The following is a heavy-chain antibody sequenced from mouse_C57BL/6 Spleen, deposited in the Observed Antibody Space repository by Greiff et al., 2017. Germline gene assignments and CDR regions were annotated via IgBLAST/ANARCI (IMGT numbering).Heavy chain of an antibody. CDR3: AGYDDGSSYDYYAMDY. V-gene: IGHV1-55*01. CDR1: GYTFTSYW. Sequence: VQLQQPGAELVKPGASVKMSCKASGYTFTSYWITWVKQRPGQGLEWIGDIYPGSGSTNYTEKFKSKATLTVDTSSSTAYMQLSSLTSEDSAVYYCAGYDDGSSYDYYAMDYWGQGTSVTVSS. CDR2: IYPGSGST. D-gene: IGHD1-1*01. J-gene: IGHJ4*01.